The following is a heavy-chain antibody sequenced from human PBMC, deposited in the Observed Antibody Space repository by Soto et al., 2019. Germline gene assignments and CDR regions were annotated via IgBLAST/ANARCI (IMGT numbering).Heavy chain of an antibody. CDR1: GFTFSSYG. V-gene: IGHV3-30*18. Sequence: GGSLRLSCAASGFTFSSYGMHWVRQAPGKGLEWVAVISYDGSNKYYADSVKGRFTISRDNSKNTLYLQMNSLRAEDTAVYYCAKAEDYSYYYGMDVWGQGTTVTVSS. D-gene: IGHD4-4*01. CDR2: ISYDGSNK. CDR3: AKAEDYSYYYGMDV. J-gene: IGHJ6*02.